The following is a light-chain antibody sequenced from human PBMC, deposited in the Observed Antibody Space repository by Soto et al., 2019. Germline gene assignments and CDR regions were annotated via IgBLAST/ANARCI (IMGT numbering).Light chain of an antibody. CDR1: QDISNY. CDR3: QQYDSLQT. CDR2: DAS. Sequence: DIQMTQSPSSLSASVGDRVTITCQASQDISNYLNWYQQKPGKAPKLLIYDASNLETGVPSRFSGSGSGTDFTFTISSLQPEDIATYYCQQYDSLQTFGQGTKVEIK. V-gene: IGKV1-33*01. J-gene: IGKJ2*01.